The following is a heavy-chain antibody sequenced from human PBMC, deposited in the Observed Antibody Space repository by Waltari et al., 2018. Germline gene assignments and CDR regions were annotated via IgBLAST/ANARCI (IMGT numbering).Heavy chain of an antibody. D-gene: IGHD6-19*01. J-gene: IGHJ4*02. V-gene: IGHV3-7*03. CDR1: GFTLSNYW. Sequence: EAQPVESGGDLVQPGGSLRLSCVVSGFTLSNYWMSWVRQAPGKGLEWVANINKDGTETYYVDSVRGRFTISKDDAKNSVYLQMNSLKVEDTAVYYCIRDYGSPYWGQGTLVTVSS. CDR3: IRDYGSPY. CDR2: INKDGTET.